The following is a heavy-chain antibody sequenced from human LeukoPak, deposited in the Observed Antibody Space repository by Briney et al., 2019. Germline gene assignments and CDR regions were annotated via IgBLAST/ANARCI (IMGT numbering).Heavy chain of an antibody. CDR3: AKDDPLFDC. Sequence: GGSLRLSCAASGFIVSGNYMSWVRQAPGKGLEWVSAISGSGGGTYYADSVKGRFTISRDNSKNTLYLQMNSLRAEDTAVYYCAKDDPLFDCWGQGTLVTVSS. CDR1: GFIVSGNY. J-gene: IGHJ4*02. V-gene: IGHV3-23*01. CDR2: ISGSGGGT.